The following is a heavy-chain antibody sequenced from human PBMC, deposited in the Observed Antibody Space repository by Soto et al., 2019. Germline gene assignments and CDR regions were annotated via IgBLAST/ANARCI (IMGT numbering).Heavy chain of an antibody. D-gene: IGHD1-26*01. V-gene: IGHV4-59*01. J-gene: IGHJ4*02. CDR3: ARTGSWDTHFDY. CDR1: GGSLSSYY. Sequence: SETLSLTCTVSGGSLSSYYWSWIRQPPGKGLEWIGYIYYSGSTNYNPSLKSRVTISVDTSKNQFSLKLSSVTAADTAVYYCARTGSWDTHFDYWGQGTLVTVSS. CDR2: IYYSGST.